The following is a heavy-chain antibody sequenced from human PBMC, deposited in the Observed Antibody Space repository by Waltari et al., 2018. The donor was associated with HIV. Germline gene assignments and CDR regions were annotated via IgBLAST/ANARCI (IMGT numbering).Heavy chain of an antibody. CDR1: GVSVSIRTCS. CDR3: ARIVGIFSTMRYHGMDL. Sequence: QVQLRESGPGLVKPSDTLSLTCDVSGVSVSIRTCSWTWIRQPPGKGLEWIGYIYHNGNTVYNPSLQSRLTISVDTSKSQFSLRLDSVTAADTATYYCARIVGIFSTMRYHGMDLWGQGTTVTVSS. V-gene: IGHV4-61*01. J-gene: IGHJ6*02. D-gene: IGHD3-3*01. CDR2: IYHNGNT.